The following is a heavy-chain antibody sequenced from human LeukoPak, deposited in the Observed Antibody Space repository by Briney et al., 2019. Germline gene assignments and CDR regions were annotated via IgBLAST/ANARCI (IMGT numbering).Heavy chain of an antibody. D-gene: IGHD1-26*01. Sequence: PGGSLRLSCAASGFTFSIYSMNWVRHAPGKALEWVSYISSSSSTIYYADSVKGRFTISRHNAKNSLYLQMSSLRAEDTAVYYCAIIYLRVGATTFDYWGQGTLVTVS. CDR3: AIIYLRVGATTFDY. CDR1: GFTFSIYS. CDR2: ISSSSSTI. V-gene: IGHV3-48*01. J-gene: IGHJ4*02.